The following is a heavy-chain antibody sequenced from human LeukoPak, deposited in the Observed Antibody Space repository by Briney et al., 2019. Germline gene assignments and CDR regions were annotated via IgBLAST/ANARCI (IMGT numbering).Heavy chain of an antibody. Sequence: VSEKVSCTASGYTFIGYYLHWVRQAPGQGLEWMGGINPHNGDTNYAQKFQGRVTMTRDTSITTAYMELSRLKSDDTAVYYCATVRDIVVGGGPYYFDYWGQGTPVTVSS. J-gene: IGHJ4*02. CDR1: GYTFIGYY. CDR3: ATVRDIVVGGGPYYFDY. V-gene: IGHV1-2*02. D-gene: IGHD2-15*01. CDR2: INPHNGDT.